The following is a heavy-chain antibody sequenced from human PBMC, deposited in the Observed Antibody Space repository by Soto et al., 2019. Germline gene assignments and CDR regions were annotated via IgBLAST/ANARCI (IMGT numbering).Heavy chain of an antibody. CDR2: IYYSGST. V-gene: IGHV4-30-4*01. CDR1: GGSISSGDYY. J-gene: IGHJ4*02. D-gene: IGHD3-10*01. CDR3: ARVGGFGATTIDY. Sequence: LSLTCTVSGGSISSGDYYWSWIRQPPGKGLEWIGYIYYSGSTYYSPSLKSRVTISVDTSKNQFSLKLSSVTAADTAVYYCARVGGFGATTIDYWGQGTLVTVSS.